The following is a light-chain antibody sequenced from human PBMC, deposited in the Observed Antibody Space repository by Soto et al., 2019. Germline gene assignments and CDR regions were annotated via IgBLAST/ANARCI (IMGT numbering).Light chain of an antibody. J-gene: IGKJ1*01. V-gene: IGKV3-20*01. CDR2: GAS. CDR1: QSVSSK. CDR3: QQYGSSPQWT. Sequence: EIVMTQSPATLSVSPGERATLSCRASQSVSSKLAWYQQKPGQAPRLLIYGASSRATGIPDRFSGSGSGTDFTLTISSLEPEDFAVYYCQQYGSSPQWTFGQGTKVDIK.